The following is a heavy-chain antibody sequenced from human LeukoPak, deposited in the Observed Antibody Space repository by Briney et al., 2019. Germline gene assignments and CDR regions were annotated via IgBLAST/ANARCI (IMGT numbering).Heavy chain of an antibody. Sequence: SETLSLTCTVSGGSIRSSNYYWGWIRQPPGKGLEWIGNIYYSGSTYYNSSLESRVTISADTSKNQFTLRLSSVTAADTAVYYCARVEVTILRVDPWGQGTLVTVSS. CDR1: GGSIRSSNYY. CDR2: IYYSGST. J-gene: IGHJ5*02. D-gene: IGHD3-10*01. CDR3: ARVEVTILRVDP. V-gene: IGHV4-39*06.